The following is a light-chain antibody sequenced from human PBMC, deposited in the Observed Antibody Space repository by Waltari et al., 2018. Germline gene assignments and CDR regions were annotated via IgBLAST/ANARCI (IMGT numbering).Light chain of an antibody. CDR2: GTS. Sequence: EIVLTQSPGTLSLSPGERATLSCRASRSVSNTYLAWYQQKPGQAPRLLNYGTSTRATGTPARFSGSGAGTDFTLTISSLEAEDFAVYYCQHRDHWPPDATFGPGTKVDI. V-gene: IGKV3D-20*02. CDR3: QHRDHWPPDAT. J-gene: IGKJ3*01. CDR1: RSVSNTY.